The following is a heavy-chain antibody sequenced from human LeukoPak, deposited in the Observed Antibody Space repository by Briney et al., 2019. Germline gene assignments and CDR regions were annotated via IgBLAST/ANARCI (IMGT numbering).Heavy chain of an antibody. V-gene: IGHV3-30*18. CDR1: GFTFSSYG. CDR3: AKDSADIVVIPAADFDY. J-gene: IGHJ4*02. D-gene: IGHD2-2*01. CDR2: ISYDGNNK. Sequence: GGPLRLSCAVSGFTFSSYGMHGVRQGPGKGLEWVAVISYDGNNKYYADSVKGRFTISRDNSKNTLYLQMNSLRDEDTAVYYCAKDSADIVVIPAADFDYWGQGTLVTVSS.